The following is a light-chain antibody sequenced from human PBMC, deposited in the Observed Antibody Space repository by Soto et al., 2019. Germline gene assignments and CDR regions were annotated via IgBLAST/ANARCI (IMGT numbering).Light chain of an antibody. Sequence: EIMMTQSPVSLCVSPGERATLSCRASQSVNSNLAWYQQKPGQAPRLLIYGASTRATGIPASFIGNGSGTEFTLTASSLQPEDFAVYYCQQYNNWPFTFGPGTTVDIK. J-gene: IGKJ3*01. CDR1: QSVNSN. CDR3: QQYNNWPFT. CDR2: GAS. V-gene: IGKV3-15*01.